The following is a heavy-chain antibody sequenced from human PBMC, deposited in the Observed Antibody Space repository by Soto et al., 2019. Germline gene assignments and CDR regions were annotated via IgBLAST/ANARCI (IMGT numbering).Heavy chain of an antibody. J-gene: IGHJ3*02. CDR3: ARSRTWELRHDAFDI. CDR1: GYSFTSYW. V-gene: IGHV5-51*01. D-gene: IGHD1-26*01. Sequence: GESLKLSCKGSGYSFTSYWIGWVRQMPGKGLEWMGIIYPGDSDTRYSPSFQGQVTISADKSISTAYLQWSSLKASDTAMYYCARSRTWELRHDAFDIWGQGTMVTVSS. CDR2: IYPGDSDT.